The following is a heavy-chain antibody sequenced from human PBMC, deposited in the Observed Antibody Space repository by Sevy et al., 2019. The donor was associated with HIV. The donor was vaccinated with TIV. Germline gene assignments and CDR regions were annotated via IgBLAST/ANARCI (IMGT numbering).Heavy chain of an antibody. CDR3: ARDGGGVGATTNFDY. V-gene: IGHV3-33*01. CDR1: GFTFSSYG. J-gene: IGHJ4*02. CDR2: IWYDGSNK. D-gene: IGHD1-26*01. Sequence: GGSLRLSCAASGFTFSSYGMHWVRQAPGKGLEWVAVIWYDGSNKYYADSVKGRFTISRDNSKNTLYLQMNSLRAEDTAGYYCARDGGGVGATTNFDYWGQGTLVTVSS.